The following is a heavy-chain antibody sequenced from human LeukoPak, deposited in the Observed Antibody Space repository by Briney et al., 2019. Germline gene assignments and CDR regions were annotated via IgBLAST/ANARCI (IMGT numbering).Heavy chain of an antibody. D-gene: IGHD3-22*01. J-gene: IGHJ4*02. V-gene: IGHV3-23*01. CDR2: ISDSGDKT. CDR3: VRLRRNSDPSGFYYYYDY. Sequence: GGSLRLSCVASGFTFSSNPMSWVRQAPGKGLEWVSVISDSGDKTYYADSVKGRFTTSRDNSKNMLYLQMNSLSAEDTALYYCVRLRRNSDPSGFYYYYDYWGQGTLVTVSS. CDR1: GFTFSSNP.